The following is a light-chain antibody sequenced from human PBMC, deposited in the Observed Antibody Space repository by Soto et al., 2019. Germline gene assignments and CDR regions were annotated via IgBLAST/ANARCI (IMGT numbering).Light chain of an antibody. CDR1: QSVSNY. V-gene: IGKV3-15*01. Sequence: EIVMTQSPPTLSVSPGERATLSCRASQSVSNYIAWYQQKPGQAPRLVVYGATSRATGIPARFSGSGSGTEFTLTISRLQSEDFAVYYCQQYNIRPPWTFGQGTKVDIK. CDR3: QQYNIRPPWT. J-gene: IGKJ1*01. CDR2: GAT.